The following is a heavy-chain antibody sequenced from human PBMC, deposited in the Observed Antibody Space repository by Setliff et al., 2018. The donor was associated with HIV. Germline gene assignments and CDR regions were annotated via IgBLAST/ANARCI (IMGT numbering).Heavy chain of an antibody. D-gene: IGHD1-7*01. CDR1: GASISSYY. CDR2: IFASGDT. J-gene: IGHJ5*02. Sequence: SETLSLTCTVSGASISSYYWNWIRQPPGKGLEWIGFIFASGDTKYNPSLQSRVSMSIDTSKNQFSLNLNSVTAADTAVYYCARRAVQDGTVTSSNWFDPWGQGTLVTVSS. CDR3: ARRAVQDGTVTSSNWFDP. V-gene: IGHV4-4*09.